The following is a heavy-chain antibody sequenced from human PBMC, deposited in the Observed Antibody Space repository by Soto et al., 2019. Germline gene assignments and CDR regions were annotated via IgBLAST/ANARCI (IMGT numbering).Heavy chain of an antibody. Sequence: QVQLVESGGGVVQPGRSLRLSCAASGFTFSSYAMHWVRQAPGKGLEWVAVISYDGSNKYYADSVKGRFTISRDNSKNTLYLQMNSLRAEDTAVYYCARDLTEGDDYWGQGTLVTVSS. V-gene: IGHV3-30-3*01. J-gene: IGHJ4*02. D-gene: IGHD1-26*01. CDR1: GFTFSSYA. CDR2: ISYDGSNK. CDR3: ARDLTEGDDY.